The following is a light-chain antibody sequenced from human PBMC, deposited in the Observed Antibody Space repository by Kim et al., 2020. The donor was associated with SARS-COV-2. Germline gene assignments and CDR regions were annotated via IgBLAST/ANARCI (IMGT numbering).Light chain of an antibody. Sequence: EIVLTQSPGTLSLSPGERATLSCRASQRVNSYSLTWYQQKPGQAPRLLIYGSSTRATGIPDRFSGSGSGTDFTLTISRLEPEDFAIYFCQQYDTSFTFGGGTKVDIK. CDR2: GSS. CDR3: QQYDTSFT. CDR1: QRVNSYS. V-gene: IGKV3-20*01. J-gene: IGKJ4*01.